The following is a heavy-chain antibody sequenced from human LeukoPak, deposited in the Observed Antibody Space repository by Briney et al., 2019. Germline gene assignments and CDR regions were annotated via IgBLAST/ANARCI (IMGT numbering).Heavy chain of an antibody. J-gene: IGHJ4*02. D-gene: IGHD3-22*01. Sequence: GRSLRLSCAASGFTFSSYGMHWVRQAPGKGLEWVAVISYDGSNKYYADSVKGRFTISRDNSKNTLYLQMNSLRAEDTAVYYCAKGSDYYDSSGYYLYYFDYWAREPWSPSPQ. CDR2: ISYDGSNK. V-gene: IGHV3-30*18. CDR3: AKGSDYYDSSGYYLYYFDY. CDR1: GFTFSSYG.